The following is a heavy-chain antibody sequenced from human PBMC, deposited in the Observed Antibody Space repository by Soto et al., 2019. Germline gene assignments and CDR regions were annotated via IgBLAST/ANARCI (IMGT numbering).Heavy chain of an antibody. CDR3: ASSSTVPGYSSGWYYYYYGMDV. Sequence: GESLRLSCAASGFTFSSYAMHWVRQAPGKGLEWVAVISYDGSNKYYADSVKGRFTISRDNSKNTLYLQMNSLRAEDTAVYYCASSSTVPGYSSGWYYYYYGMDVWGQGTTVTVSS. CDR2: ISYDGSNK. D-gene: IGHD6-19*01. V-gene: IGHV3-30*04. J-gene: IGHJ6*02. CDR1: GFTFSSYA.